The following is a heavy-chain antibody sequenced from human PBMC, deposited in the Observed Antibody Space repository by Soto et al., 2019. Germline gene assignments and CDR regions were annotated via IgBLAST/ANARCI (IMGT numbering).Heavy chain of an antibody. CDR2: ISPDGSAE. D-gene: IGHD2-8*01. J-gene: IGHJ1*01. V-gene: IGHV3-7*04. CDR3: ARETYFRLDY. Sequence: EVQLVESGGGLVQPGGSLRLSCAASGFSFSWSWMTWVRQAPGKGLEWLAKISPDGSAEHYVDSVKGRSTISRDNAKSSLFFQMRGLRDEDTAVYFCARETYFRLDYWGQGTLVTVSS. CDR1: GFSFSWSW.